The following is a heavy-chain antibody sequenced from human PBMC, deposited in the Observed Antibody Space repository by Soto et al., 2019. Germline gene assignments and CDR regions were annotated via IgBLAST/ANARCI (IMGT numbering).Heavy chain of an antibody. CDR1: GGSITSSY. D-gene: IGHD5-18*01. V-gene: IGHV4-59*01. J-gene: IGHJ6*02. CDR3: ARARYTAMVTYYYYYGMDV. CDR2: IYYSGST. Sequence: PSEILSLTCTVSGGSITSSYWSWIRQAPGKGPEWIGYIYYSGSTNYNHSLKSRVTISVDTSKNQFSLKLSSVTAADTAVYYCARARYTAMVTYYYYYGMDVWGQGTTVTVSS.